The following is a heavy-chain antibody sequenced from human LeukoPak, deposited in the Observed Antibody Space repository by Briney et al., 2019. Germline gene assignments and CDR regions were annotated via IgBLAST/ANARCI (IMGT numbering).Heavy chain of an antibody. CDR1: GYTFTSFG. CDR3: ARDLGASTVIFFDF. Sequence: GATVKVSCKASGYTFTSFGISWVRQAPGQGPGWMGWISAYNGNRNYAQKFQGRVTMTTDTSRSTAYMELRSLRSDDTAVYYCARDLGASTVIFFDFWGQGTLVTVSS. J-gene: IGHJ4*02. V-gene: IGHV1-18*01. D-gene: IGHD4-11*01. CDR2: ISAYNGNR.